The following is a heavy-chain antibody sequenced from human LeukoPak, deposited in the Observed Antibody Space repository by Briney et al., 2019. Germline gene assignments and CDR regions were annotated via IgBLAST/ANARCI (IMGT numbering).Heavy chain of an antibody. D-gene: IGHD3-22*01. CDR1: GYTFTSYG. CDR2: ISAYNGNT. V-gene: IGHV1-18*01. J-gene: IGHJ4*02. CDR3: ARGPQGSGYHPRGLDY. Sequence: ASVKVSCKASGYTFTSYGISWVRQAPGQGLEWMGWISAYNGNTNYAQKLQGRVTMTTDTSTSTAYMELRSLRSDDTAVYYCARGPQGSGYHPRGLDYWGQGTLVTVSS.